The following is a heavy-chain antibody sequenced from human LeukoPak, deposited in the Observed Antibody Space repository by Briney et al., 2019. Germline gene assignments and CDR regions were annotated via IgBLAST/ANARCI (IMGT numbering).Heavy chain of an antibody. CDR1: GFTFSSYW. V-gene: IGHV3-74*01. D-gene: IGHD6-13*01. Sequence: GGSLRLSCAASGFTFSSYWMHWVRQAPGKGLVWVSHIHTDGSSTTYADSVKGRFTISRDNAKNTLYLQMNSLRAEDTAVYYCARVSGSSWYRFDYWGQGTLVTVSS. CDR3: ARVSGSSWYRFDY. J-gene: IGHJ4*02. CDR2: IHTDGSST.